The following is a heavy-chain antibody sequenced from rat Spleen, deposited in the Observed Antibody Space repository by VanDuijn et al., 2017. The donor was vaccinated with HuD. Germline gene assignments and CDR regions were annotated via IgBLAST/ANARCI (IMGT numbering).Heavy chain of an antibody. D-gene: IGHD1-12*02. Sequence: EVQLVESDGGLVQPGRSLKLSCAASGFTFSDHYMGWVRQAPTKGLEWVATISYDGRTTYYRDSVKGRFTISRENAKSTLYLQMNSLRSEDTATYYCTRERSSYYDGSYPWDAWGQGASVTVSS. CDR3: TRERSSYYDGSYPWDA. V-gene: IGHV5-29*01. J-gene: IGHJ4*01. CDR2: ISYDGRTT. CDR1: GFTFSDHY.